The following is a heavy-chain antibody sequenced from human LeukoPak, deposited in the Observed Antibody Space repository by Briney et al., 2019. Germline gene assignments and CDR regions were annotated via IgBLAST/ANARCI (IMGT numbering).Heavy chain of an antibody. Sequence: GGSLRLSCAASGFTFSSYAMSWVRQAPGKGLEWVSGISGSGGSTYYADSVKGRFTISRDNSKNTLYQQMNSLRAEDTAVYYCAKDRDSIPGRFDYWGQGTLVTVSS. J-gene: IGHJ4*02. CDR2: ISGSGGST. D-gene: IGHD1-26*01. V-gene: IGHV3-23*01. CDR1: GFTFSSYA. CDR3: AKDRDSIPGRFDY.